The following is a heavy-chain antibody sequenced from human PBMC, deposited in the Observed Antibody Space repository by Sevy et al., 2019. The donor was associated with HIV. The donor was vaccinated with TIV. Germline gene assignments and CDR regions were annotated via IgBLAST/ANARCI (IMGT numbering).Heavy chain of an antibody. D-gene: IGHD4-17*01. CDR1: GFTLSDYY. J-gene: IGHJ6*02. CDR3: ARDHVKDGDLGDYYYFAMDV. CDR2: ISGSDNTK. Sequence: GGSLRLSCAASGFTLSDYYMSWIRQAPGKGLEWVSYISGSDNTKYYADSVKGRFTNSRDNAKNSLYLQMNSLRAEDTAVYYCARDHVKDGDLGDYYYFAMDVWGQGTTVTVSS. V-gene: IGHV3-11*01.